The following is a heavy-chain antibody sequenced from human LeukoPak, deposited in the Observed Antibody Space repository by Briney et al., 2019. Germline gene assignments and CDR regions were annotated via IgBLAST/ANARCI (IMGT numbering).Heavy chain of an antibody. CDR1: GFIFSSYW. CDR3: ARVDTAMGYYFDY. Sequence: PGGSLRLSCAASGFIFSSYWMAWVRQAPGKGLEWVANIKEDGSEKYYVDSVKGRFTISRDNAKNSLYLQMNSLRAEDTAVYYCARVDTAMGYYFDYWGQGTLVTVSS. V-gene: IGHV3-7*01. D-gene: IGHD5-18*01. CDR2: IKEDGSEK. J-gene: IGHJ4*02.